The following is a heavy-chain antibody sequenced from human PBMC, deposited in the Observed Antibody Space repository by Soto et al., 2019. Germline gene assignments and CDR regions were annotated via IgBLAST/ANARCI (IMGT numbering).Heavy chain of an antibody. Sequence: GGSLRLSCAASGFTFDDYAIHWVRQAPGKGLEWVSGISWNSGSIGYADSVKGRFIISRDNAKNSLYLRMNSLRAEDTAFYYCAKGTTGLISHDAFDIWGQGTMVTVSS. CDR1: GFTFDDYA. D-gene: IGHD4-17*01. CDR3: AKGTTGLISHDAFDI. CDR2: ISWNSGSI. V-gene: IGHV3-9*01. J-gene: IGHJ3*02.